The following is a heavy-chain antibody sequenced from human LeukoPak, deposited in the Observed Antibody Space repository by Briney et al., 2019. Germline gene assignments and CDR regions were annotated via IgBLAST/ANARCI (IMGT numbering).Heavy chain of an antibody. Sequence: ASVKVSCKPSGYTFTTYYMHWVRQAPGHGLEWMGIINPSGGSTRYAQQFQGRITLTRDTSTSAVYMELSSLTSDDTAVYYCARGGMGIQLWSFDYWGRGTLVTVSS. V-gene: IGHV1-46*01. CDR1: GYTFTTYY. CDR2: INPSGGST. D-gene: IGHD5-18*01. CDR3: ARGGMGIQLWSFDY. J-gene: IGHJ4*02.